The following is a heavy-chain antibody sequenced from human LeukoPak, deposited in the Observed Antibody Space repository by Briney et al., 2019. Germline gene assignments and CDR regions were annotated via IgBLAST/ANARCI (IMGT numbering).Heavy chain of an antibody. J-gene: IGHJ3*01. D-gene: IGHD2-21*02. CDR2: IYPGDYDT. CDR3: TRRHAHKDAVVVVTGPDPEDLDV. Sequence: GESLKISCKTFGYNFSKYWIGWVRPRPGKGVEWMGIIYPGDYDTMYSPSFQAHVTISADRSIHPAYLQSSTLSASDTALYYCTRRHAHKDAVVVVTGPDPEDLDVWGQGTMVTVSS. CDR1: GYNFSKYW. V-gene: IGHV5-51*01.